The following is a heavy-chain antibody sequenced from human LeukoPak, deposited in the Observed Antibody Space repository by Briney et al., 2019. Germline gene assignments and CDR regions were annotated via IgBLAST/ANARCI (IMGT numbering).Heavy chain of an antibody. CDR3: VGGIGWQPDY. J-gene: IGHJ4*02. CDR2: IRQDGREK. V-gene: IGHV3-7*03. Sequence: QAGGSLRLSCAASPGITFSDYWMNWVGQAPGKGLEWVAIIRQDGREKLYLDSVKGRFTSSRDNAKSSVYLQINSLRAEDTAVYYCVGGIGWQPDYWGQGTLVTVSS. CDR1: PGITFSDYW. D-gene: IGHD4-23*01.